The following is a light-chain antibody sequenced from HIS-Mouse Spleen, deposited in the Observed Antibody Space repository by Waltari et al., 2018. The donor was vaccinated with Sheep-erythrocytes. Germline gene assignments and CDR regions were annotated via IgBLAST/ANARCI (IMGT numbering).Light chain of an antibody. Sequence: QSALTQPRSVSGSPGQSVTISRTGTSRAVGGYNYVSWYQQHPGKAPKLMIYDVSKRPSGVPDRFSGSKSGNTASLTISGLQAEDEADYYCCSYAGSYNHVFATGTKVTVL. V-gene: IGLV2-11*02. CDR2: DVS. CDR1: SRAVGGYNY. CDR3: CSYAGSYNHV. J-gene: IGLJ1*01.